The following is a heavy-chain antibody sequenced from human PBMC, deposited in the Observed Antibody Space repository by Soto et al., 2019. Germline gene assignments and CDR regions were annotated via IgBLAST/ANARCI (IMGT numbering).Heavy chain of an antibody. CDR3: AADSSGSTADYHYYYSMDI. D-gene: IGHD3-22*01. CDR2: ISPYTSDT. Sequence: ASVKVSCKASGYTFIRHGISWVRQAPGQGLEWVGWISPYTSDTKYGQKFQGRVTMTTDTSTSTAHLELRTLRSDDTAMYYCAADSSGSTADYHYYYSMDIWGQGTTVTVSS. V-gene: IGHV1-18*01. CDR1: GYTFIRHG. J-gene: IGHJ6*02.